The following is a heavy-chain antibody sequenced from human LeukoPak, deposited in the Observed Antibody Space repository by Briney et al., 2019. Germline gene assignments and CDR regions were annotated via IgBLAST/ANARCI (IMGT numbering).Heavy chain of an antibody. V-gene: IGHV3-30*02. D-gene: IGHD5-24*01. CDR3: AKTLHLETPDAFDI. CDR1: GFTFSSYG. CDR2: IRYDGSNK. Sequence: GGSLRLSCAASGFTFSSYGMHWVRQAPGKGLEWAAFIRYDGSNKCYADSVKGRFTISRDNSKNTLYLQMNSLKAEDTAIYYCAKTLHLETPDAFDIWGQGTMVTVSS. J-gene: IGHJ3*02.